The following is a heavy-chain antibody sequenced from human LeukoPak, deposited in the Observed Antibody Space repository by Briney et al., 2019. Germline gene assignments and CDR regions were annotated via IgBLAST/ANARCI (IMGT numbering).Heavy chain of an antibody. CDR1: GGSINNFY. V-gene: IGHV4-4*07. J-gene: IGHJ4*02. D-gene: IGHD1-26*01. Sequence: SETLSLTCTVSGGSINNFYWNWIRQPAGKGLEWIGRIYTSAATNYNPSLKSRVSMSVDTSKTQFSLRLTSVTAADTAVYYCARVPFRSSFDSWGQGTLVTVSS. CDR3: ARVPFRSSFDS. CDR2: IYTSAAT.